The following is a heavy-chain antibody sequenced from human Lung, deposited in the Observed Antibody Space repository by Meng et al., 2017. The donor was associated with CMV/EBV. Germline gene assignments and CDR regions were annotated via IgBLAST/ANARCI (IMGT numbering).Heavy chain of an antibody. D-gene: IGHD1-26*01. Sequence: GGSLRLSCTASGFTFGDYAMTWVRQAPGKGLEWVGFIRSKAYGGTTEYAASVKGRFTISRDDSKSIAYLQMNSLKTEDTAVYYCTRNRGSYYFDYWGQGTLVXVSS. CDR2: IRSKAYGGTT. CDR3: TRNRGSYYFDY. CDR1: GFTFGDYA. V-gene: IGHV3-49*04. J-gene: IGHJ4*02.